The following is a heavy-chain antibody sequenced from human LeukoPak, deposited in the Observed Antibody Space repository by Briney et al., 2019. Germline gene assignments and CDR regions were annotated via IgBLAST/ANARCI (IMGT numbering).Heavy chain of an antibody. D-gene: IGHD3-3*01. CDR2: IKQDGSEK. CDR3: AKAEEWAYYDFWSGPNAFDI. Sequence: PGGSLRLSCAASGFTFSSYWMSWVRQAPGKGLEWVANIKQDGSEKYYVDSVKGRFTISRDNSKNTLYLQMNSLRAEDTAVYYCAKAEEWAYYDFWSGPNAFDIWGQGTMVTVSS. V-gene: IGHV3-7*03. J-gene: IGHJ3*02. CDR1: GFTFSSYW.